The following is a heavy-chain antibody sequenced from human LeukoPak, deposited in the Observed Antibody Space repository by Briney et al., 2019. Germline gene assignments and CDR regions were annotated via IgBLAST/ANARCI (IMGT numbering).Heavy chain of an antibody. CDR3: ATTQWELLRNYYYGMDV. J-gene: IGHJ6*02. D-gene: IGHD1-26*01. Sequence: PVASVKVSCKASGYTFTSYAMHWVRQAPGQRLEWMGWINAGNGNTKYSQKFQGRVTITRDTSASTAYMELSSLRSEDTAVYYCATTQWELLRNYYYGMDVWGQGTTVTVSS. CDR1: GYTFTSYA. CDR2: INAGNGNT. V-gene: IGHV1-3*01.